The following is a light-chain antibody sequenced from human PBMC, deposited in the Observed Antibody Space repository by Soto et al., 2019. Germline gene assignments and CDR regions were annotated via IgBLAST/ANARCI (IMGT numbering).Light chain of an antibody. CDR1: QSIGSR. V-gene: IGKV1-5*01. J-gene: IGKJ2*01. CDR3: QQYTSYAT. CDR2: DAS. Sequence: DIQMTQSPSTLSASVGDRVTITCRASQSIGSRLAWYQQKPGKAPKLLIYDASSLESGVPSRLSGSGSGTEFTLTISSLQPDDFATYCCQQYTSYATFGQGTKLEI.